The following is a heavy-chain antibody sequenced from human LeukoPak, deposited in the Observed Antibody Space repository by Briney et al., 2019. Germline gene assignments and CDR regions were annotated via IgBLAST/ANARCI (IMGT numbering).Heavy chain of an antibody. D-gene: IGHD6-19*01. V-gene: IGHV3-66*01. CDR3: ARTGPKWLPFFDY. CDR2: IYSGGST. J-gene: IGHJ4*02. Sequence: PGGSLRLSCAASGFTVSSNYMSWVRQAPGKGLEWVSVIYSGGSTYYADSVKGRFTISRDNSKNTLYLQMNSLRAEDTAVYYCARTGPKWLPFFDYWGQGTLVTVSS. CDR1: GFTVSSNY.